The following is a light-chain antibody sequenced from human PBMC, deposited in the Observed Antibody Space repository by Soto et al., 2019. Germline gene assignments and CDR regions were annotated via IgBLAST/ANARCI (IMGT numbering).Light chain of an antibody. CDR2: AAA. Sequence: EIQMTQSPSSLAASVGDRVTITCPESQEIRNDLCWYQQKPGKAPKRLIYAAARLQSGVPTRFSGSGPGTEFTLTITSLQPQDLGTYCCLHHNSYPLSFGGGTRVEIK. V-gene: IGKV1-17*01. J-gene: IGKJ4*01. CDR3: LHHNSYPLS. CDR1: QEIRND.